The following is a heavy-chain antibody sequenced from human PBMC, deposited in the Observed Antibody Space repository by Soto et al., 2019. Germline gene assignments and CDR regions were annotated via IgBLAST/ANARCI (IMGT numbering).Heavy chain of an antibody. Sequence: GGSLRLSCAASGFSFSSYAMHWVRQAPGKGLEWVAVISYDGSNKYYADSVKGRFTISRDNSKNTLYLQMNSLRAEDTAVYYCAGPRKLITPESLDYWRQGTLVTVSS. D-gene: IGHD6-6*01. CDR2: ISYDGSNK. CDR1: GFSFSSYA. J-gene: IGHJ4*02. CDR3: AGPRKLITPESLDY. V-gene: IGHV3-30-3*01.